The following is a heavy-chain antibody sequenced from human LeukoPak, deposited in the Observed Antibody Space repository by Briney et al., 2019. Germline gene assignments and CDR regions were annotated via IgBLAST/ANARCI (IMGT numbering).Heavy chain of an antibody. J-gene: IGHJ4*02. CDR1: GFTFSDYA. Sequence: PGGSLRLSCVAPGFTFSDYAMSWVRQAPGKGLEWVSGISDSGRSSYYTDSVKGRCTISRDNSKNTVSLQINNLRTEDTAVYFCARHDSFIPFWGQGTLVTVTS. D-gene: IGHD3-16*02. CDR2: ISDSGRSS. V-gene: IGHV3-23*01. CDR3: ARHDSFIPF.